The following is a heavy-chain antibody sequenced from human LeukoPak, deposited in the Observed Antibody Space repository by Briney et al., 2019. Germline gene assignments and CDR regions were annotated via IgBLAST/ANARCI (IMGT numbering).Heavy chain of an antibody. CDR2: ISSNGGST. V-gene: IGHV3-64D*06. CDR1: GFTFSSYA. CDR3: VKAGVRGGDY. J-gene: IGHJ4*02. D-gene: IGHD3-10*01. Sequence: PGGSLRLSCSASGFTFSSYAMHWVRQAPGRGLEYVSAISSNGGSTYYADSVKGRFTISRDNSKNTLYLQMSSLRAEDTAVYYCVKAGVRGGDYWGQGTLVTVSS.